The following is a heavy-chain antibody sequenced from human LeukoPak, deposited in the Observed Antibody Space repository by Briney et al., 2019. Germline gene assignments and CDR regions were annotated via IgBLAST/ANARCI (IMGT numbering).Heavy chain of an antibody. J-gene: IGHJ5*02. CDR2: ISGSGNKI. V-gene: IGHV3-48*03. D-gene: IGHD2-2*01. Sequence: GGSLRLSCAASGFPFSSYEMNWVGQAPGKKVQWVSSISGSGNKIYYAASVKGRFTISRDNAKNSLYLQIDSLRAEDTAVYYCARGQRPQYTSTWDNWFDPWGQGTQVTVSS. CDR1: GFPFSSYE. CDR3: ARGQRPQYTSTWDNWFDP.